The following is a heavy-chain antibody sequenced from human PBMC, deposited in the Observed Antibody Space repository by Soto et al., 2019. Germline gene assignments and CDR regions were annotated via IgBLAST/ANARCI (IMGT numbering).Heavy chain of an antibody. CDR3: ARAPYDSSTYYVDF. CDR1: GASISGGDYY. D-gene: IGHD6-19*01. V-gene: IGHV4-30-4*01. CDR2: IYYTGNT. Sequence: QVQLQESGPGLVKPSQTLSITCTVSGASISGGDYYWTWIRQPPGKGLEWIGSIYYTGNTYSNPSLESRLSISVDPSNNQFALRLTSVTAPDTAIYYSARAPYDSSTYYVDFWGQGTLVTVSS. J-gene: IGHJ4*02.